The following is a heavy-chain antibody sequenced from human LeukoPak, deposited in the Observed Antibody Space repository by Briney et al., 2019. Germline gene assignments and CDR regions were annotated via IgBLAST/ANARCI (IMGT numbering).Heavy chain of an antibody. Sequence: GGALRLSCAASGFTFSSYAMHRVRQAPGKGLEWVAVISYDGSNKYYVDSVKGRFTISRDNYKKTLYLQMNSLRAEDTAVYYCARDANYYGSGSYYNERELDYWGQGTLVTVSS. CDR1: GFTFSSYA. CDR3: ARDANYYGSGSYYNERELDY. CDR2: ISYDGSNK. V-gene: IGHV3-30*04. J-gene: IGHJ4*02. D-gene: IGHD3-10*01.